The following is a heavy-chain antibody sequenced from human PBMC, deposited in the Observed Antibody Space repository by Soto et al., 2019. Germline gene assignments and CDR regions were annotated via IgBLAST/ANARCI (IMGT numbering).Heavy chain of an antibody. CDR3: LRVRSSSWGLDASDV. D-gene: IGHD6-13*01. Sequence: EVQLVESGGSLVQPGGSLRLSCAASGFTFSDHYMDWVRQVPGKGLEWVGRIRNKVNGYTTEYAASVKDRFTISRDDSKNSLSLQMNSLKTEDTALSYCLRVRSSSWGLDASDVWGQGTMVTVSS. V-gene: IGHV3-72*01. J-gene: IGHJ3*01. CDR1: GFTFSDHY. CDR2: IRNKVNGYTT.